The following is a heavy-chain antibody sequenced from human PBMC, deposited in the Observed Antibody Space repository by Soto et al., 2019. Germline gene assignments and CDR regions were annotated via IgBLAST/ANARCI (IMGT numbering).Heavy chain of an antibody. CDR2: ISAYNGNT. CDR3: ARDYDFWSGYYQPGWFDP. V-gene: IGHV1-18*01. CDR1: GYTFTSYG. J-gene: IGHJ5*02. Sequence: GASLKVSCKASGYTFTSYGISWVRQAPGQGLEWMGWISAYNGNTNYAQKLQGRVTMTTDTSTSTAYMELRSLRSDDTAVYYCARDYDFWSGYYQPGWFDPWGQGTLVTVSS. D-gene: IGHD3-3*01.